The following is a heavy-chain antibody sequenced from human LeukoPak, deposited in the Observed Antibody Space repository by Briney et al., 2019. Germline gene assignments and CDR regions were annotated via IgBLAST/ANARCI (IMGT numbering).Heavy chain of an antibody. J-gene: IGHJ4*02. CDR2: IRYDGSNK. V-gene: IGHV3-33*06. CDR1: GFTFSSYG. Sequence: PGRSLRLSCAASGFTFSSYGMHWVRQAPGKGLEWVAVIRYDGSNKYYADSVKGRFTISRDNSKNTLYLQMNSLRAEETAGYYCANPEDGYWGQGTLVTVSS. CDR3: ANPEDGY. D-gene: IGHD1-14*01.